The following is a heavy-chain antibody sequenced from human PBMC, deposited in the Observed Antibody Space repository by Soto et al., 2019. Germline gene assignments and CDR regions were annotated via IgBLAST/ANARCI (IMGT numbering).Heavy chain of an antibody. J-gene: IGHJ4*02. CDR1: GGTFSSYA. V-gene: IGHV1-69*13. Sequence: SVKVSCKASGGTFSSYAISWVRQAPGQGLEWMGGIIPIFGTANYAQKFQGRVTITADESTSTAYMELSSLRSEDTAVYYCASAPYYYDSRFDYWGQGTLVTVSS. D-gene: IGHD3-22*01. CDR2: IIPIFGTA. CDR3: ASAPYYYDSRFDY.